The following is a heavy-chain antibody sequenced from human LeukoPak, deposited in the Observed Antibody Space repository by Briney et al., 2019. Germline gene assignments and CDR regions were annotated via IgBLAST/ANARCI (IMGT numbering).Heavy chain of an antibody. CDR3: ASMYSGSSNFFSY. V-gene: IGHV4-61*02. CDR1: GGSISSGSYY. J-gene: IGHJ4*02. CDR2: IYTSGST. D-gene: IGHD1-26*01. Sequence: PSETLSLTCTVSGGSISSGSYYWSWIRQPAGKALECIGRIYTSGSTNYNPSLKSRVTISVDTSKNQFSLKPSSVTDADTHVYASASMYSGSSNFFSYWRQGTLVTVSS.